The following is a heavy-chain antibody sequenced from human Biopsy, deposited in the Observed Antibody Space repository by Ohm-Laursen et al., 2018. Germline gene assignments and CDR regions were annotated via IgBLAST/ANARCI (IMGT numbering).Heavy chain of an antibody. CDR3: AKDQGYYYDRSVYYYFDY. V-gene: IGHV3-23*01. D-gene: IGHD3-22*01. CDR1: RFTFSSDA. CDR2: ISGSSTS. Sequence: SLRLSCAASRFTFSSDAMSWVRQAPGKGLEWVSAISGSSTSYYADSVKGRFTISRDNSKNTLYLQMNSLRAEDTAVYYCAKDQGYYYDRSVYYYFDYWGQGILVTVSS. J-gene: IGHJ4*02.